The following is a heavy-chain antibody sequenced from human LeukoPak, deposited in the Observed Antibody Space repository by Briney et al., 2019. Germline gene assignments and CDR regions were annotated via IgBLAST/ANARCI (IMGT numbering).Heavy chain of an antibody. D-gene: IGHD3-22*01. CDR2: FDPEDGET. V-gene: IGHV1-24*01. CDR1: GYTLTELS. J-gene: IGHJ4*02. CDR3: ATARQNYYDSSGHFDY. Sequence: ASVTVSCTVSGYTLTELSMHWVRQAPGKGLEWMGGFDPEDGETIYAQKFQGRVTMTEDTSTDTAYMELSSLRSEDTAVYYCATARQNYYDSSGHFDYWGQGTLVTVPS.